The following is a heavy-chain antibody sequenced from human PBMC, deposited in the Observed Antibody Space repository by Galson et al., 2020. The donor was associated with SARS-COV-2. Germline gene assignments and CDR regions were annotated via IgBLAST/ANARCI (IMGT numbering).Heavy chain of an antibody. CDR3: AKDGVGGAFDI. Sequence: GGSLRLSCAASGFTFSDYYMSWIRQAPGKGLEWVSYISSPSSSTNYADSVKGRFTISRDDAKSTLYLQMTSLRGEDTAVYYCAKDGVGGAFDIWGQGTMVTVSS. CDR1: GFTFSDYY. V-gene: IGHV3-11*06. J-gene: IGHJ3*02. CDR2: ISSPSSST. D-gene: IGHD3-3*01.